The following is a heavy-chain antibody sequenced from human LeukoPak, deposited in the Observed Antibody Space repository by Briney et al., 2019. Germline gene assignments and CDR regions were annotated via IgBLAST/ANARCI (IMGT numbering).Heavy chain of an antibody. Sequence: GGSLRLSCAASGFTFSSYWMSWVRQAPGKGLEWVANIKQDGSEKYYVDSVKGRFTISRDNAKNSLYLQMNSLRAEDTAVYYCARPRRATVTTPLDYWGQGTLVTVSS. V-gene: IGHV3-7*01. CDR1: GFTFSSYW. D-gene: IGHD4-17*01. CDR2: IKQDGSEK. CDR3: ARPRRATVTTPLDY. J-gene: IGHJ4*02.